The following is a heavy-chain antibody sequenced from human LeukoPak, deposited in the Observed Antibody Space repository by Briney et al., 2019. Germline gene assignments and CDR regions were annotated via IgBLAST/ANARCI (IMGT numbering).Heavy chain of an antibody. J-gene: IGHJ4*02. CDR3: ARALPDYYYDSSGYYQYYFDY. CDR2: IYSGGST. CDR1: GFTVSSNY. V-gene: IGHV3-53*01. D-gene: IGHD3-22*01. Sequence: GGSLRLSCAASGFTVSSNYMSWVRQAPGKGLEWVSVIYSGGSTYYADSVKGRFAISRDNSKNTLYLQMNSLRAEDTAVYYCARALPDYYYDSSGYYQYYFDYWGQGTLVTVSS.